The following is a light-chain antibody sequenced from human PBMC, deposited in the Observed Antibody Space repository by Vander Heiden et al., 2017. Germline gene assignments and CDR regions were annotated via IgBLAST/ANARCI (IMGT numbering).Light chain of an antibody. V-gene: IGKV2-28*01. J-gene: IGKJ1*01. Sequence: DIVMTQSPLSLPVTPGEAASISCRSSQSLLHGNGHNYLDWYLQKPGQSPQLLIYLGSTRASGVSDRFSGSGSGTDFTLQISRVEADDVGVYYCGQSLETPRTFGQRTRVEIK. CDR2: LGS. CDR3: GQSLETPRT. CDR1: QSLLHGNGHNY.